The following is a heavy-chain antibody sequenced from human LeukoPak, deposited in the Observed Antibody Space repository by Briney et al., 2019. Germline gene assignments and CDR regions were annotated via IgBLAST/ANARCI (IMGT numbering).Heavy chain of an antibody. CDR1: GYTFTGYY. CDR2: INPNSGGT. Sequence: GASVKVSCKASGYTFTGYYMHWVRQAPGQGLEWMGWINPNSGGTNYAQKFQGRVTMTRDTSISTAYMELSRLRPDDTAVYYCLSGYCSSTSCYTPTFHYYYGMDVWGQGTTVTVSS. CDR3: LSGYCSSTSCYTPTFHYYYGMDV. V-gene: IGHV1-2*02. D-gene: IGHD2-2*02. J-gene: IGHJ6*02.